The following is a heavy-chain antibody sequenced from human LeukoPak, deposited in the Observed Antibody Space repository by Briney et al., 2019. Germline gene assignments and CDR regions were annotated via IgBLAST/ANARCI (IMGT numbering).Heavy chain of an antibody. CDR2: INPNSGGT. Sequence: ASVKVSCKASGYTFTDYYMHWVRQAPGQGLEWMGWINPNSGGTNYAQKFQGRVTMTRDTSLSTAYMELSRLRSDDTAVYYCAREKLVRLILARWFDPWGQGTLVTVSS. J-gene: IGHJ5*02. V-gene: IGHV1-2*02. CDR1: GYTFTDYY. D-gene: IGHD1-1*01. CDR3: AREKLVRLILARWFDP.